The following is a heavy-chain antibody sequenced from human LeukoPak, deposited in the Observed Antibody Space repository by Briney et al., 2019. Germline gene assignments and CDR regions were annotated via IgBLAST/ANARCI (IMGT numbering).Heavy chain of an antibody. CDR2: INHSGST. CDR1: GGSFSGYY. Sequence: SETLSLTCAVYGGSFSGYYWSRIRQPPGNGLEWIGEINHSGSTNYNPSLKSRVTISVDTSKNQFSLKLSSVTAADTAVYYCARGTTSNYYYGMDVWGQGTTVTVSS. CDR3: ARGTTSNYYYGMDV. J-gene: IGHJ6*02. D-gene: IGHD2/OR15-2a*01. V-gene: IGHV4-34*01.